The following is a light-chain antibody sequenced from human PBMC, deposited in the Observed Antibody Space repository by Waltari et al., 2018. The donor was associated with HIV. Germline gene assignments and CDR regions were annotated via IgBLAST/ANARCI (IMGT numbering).Light chain of an antibody. CDR3: KSSTTRSTPCV. CDR2: DVS. Sequence: QSALTQPASVSGSPGQSITISCTGTNSDIGGHNSVAWYQQHPGKAPKLIIYDVSNRPAGVSERFSGSKSGNTASLTISGLQAEDEADYYCKSSTTRSTPCVFGSGTNVTVL. CDR1: NSDIGGHNS. V-gene: IGLV2-14*01. J-gene: IGLJ1*01.